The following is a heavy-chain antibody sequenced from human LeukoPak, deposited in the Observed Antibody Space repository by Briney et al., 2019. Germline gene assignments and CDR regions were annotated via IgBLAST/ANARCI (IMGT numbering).Heavy chain of an antibody. CDR1: GFTFSSYS. D-gene: IGHD3-22*01. V-gene: IGHV3-21*01. Sequence: GGSLRLSCAASGFTFSSYSMNWVRQAPGKGLEWVSSISSSSSYIYYADSVKGRFTISRDNAKNSLYLQMNSLRAEDTAVYYCARDPGRYSDSSGYYFDYWGQGTLVTVSS. CDR2: ISSSSSYI. J-gene: IGHJ4*02. CDR3: ARDPGRYSDSSGYYFDY.